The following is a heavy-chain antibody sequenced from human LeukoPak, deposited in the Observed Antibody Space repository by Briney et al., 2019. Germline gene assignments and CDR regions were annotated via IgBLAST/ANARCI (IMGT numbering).Heavy chain of an antibody. Sequence: PSETLSLTCAVYGGSFSGYYWSWIRQPPGKGLEWIGEINHSGSTNYDPSLKSRVTISVDTSKNQFSLKLSSVTAADTAVYYCARGRIAAAGSVKDAFDIWGQGTMVTVSS. CDR3: ARGRIAAAGSVKDAFDI. CDR2: INHSGST. J-gene: IGHJ3*02. CDR1: GGSFSGYY. D-gene: IGHD6-13*01. V-gene: IGHV4-34*01.